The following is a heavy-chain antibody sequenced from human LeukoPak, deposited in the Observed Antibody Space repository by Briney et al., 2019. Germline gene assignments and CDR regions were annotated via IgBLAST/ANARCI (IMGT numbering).Heavy chain of an antibody. CDR2: ISGSGGST. V-gene: IGHV3-23*01. Sequence: PGGSLRLSCAASGFTFSSYVMSWVRQAPGKGLEWVSAISGSGGSTYYADSVKGRFTISRDNSKNTLFLQMNSLRAEDTAVYYCARGGPVVPAAISWFDPWGQGTLVTVSS. J-gene: IGHJ5*02. CDR1: GFTFSSYV. CDR3: ARGGPVVPAAISWFDP. D-gene: IGHD2-2*02.